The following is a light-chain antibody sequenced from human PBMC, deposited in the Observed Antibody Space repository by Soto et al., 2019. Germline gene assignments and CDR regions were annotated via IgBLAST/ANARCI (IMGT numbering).Light chain of an antibody. V-gene: IGKV3-15*01. Sequence: EIVMTQSPSSLSVSPGDRVTLSCRASQSIGSPLAWYQQKPGKAPRLLIYGASYRSTGIPPRFSGSGSGTDCSLTIISIQSQDVVVYYCQQYDNWPPFTFGPGTKVDIK. CDR1: QSIGSP. CDR3: QQYDNWPPFT. J-gene: IGKJ3*01. CDR2: GAS.